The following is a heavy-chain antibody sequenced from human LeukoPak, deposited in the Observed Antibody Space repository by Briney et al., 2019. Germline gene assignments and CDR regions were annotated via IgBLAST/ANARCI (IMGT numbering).Heavy chain of an antibody. J-gene: IGHJ2*01. V-gene: IGHV3-9*01. D-gene: IGHD1-7*01. Sequence: GGSLRLSCAASGFTFDDYAMHWVRQAPGKGLEWVSGISWNSGSIGYADSVKGRFTISRDNSKNTLYLQMNSLRAEDTAVYYCAKDGTTHYWYFDLWGRGTLVTVSS. CDR3: AKDGTTHYWYFDL. CDR2: ISWNSGSI. CDR1: GFTFDDYA.